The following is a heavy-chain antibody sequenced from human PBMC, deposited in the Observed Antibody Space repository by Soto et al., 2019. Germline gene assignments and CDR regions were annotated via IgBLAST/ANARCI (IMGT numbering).Heavy chain of an antibody. CDR3: ARVTPEKYSSSWYYVNYYYGMDV. CDR1: GGSFSGYY. J-gene: IGHJ6*02. Sequence: SETLSLTCAVYGGSFSGYYWSWIRQPPGKGLEWIGEINHSGSTNYNPSLKSRVTISVDTSKNQFSLKLSSVTAADTAVYYCARVTPEKYSSSWYYVNYYYGMDVWGQGTTVT. CDR2: INHSGST. V-gene: IGHV4-34*01. D-gene: IGHD6-13*01.